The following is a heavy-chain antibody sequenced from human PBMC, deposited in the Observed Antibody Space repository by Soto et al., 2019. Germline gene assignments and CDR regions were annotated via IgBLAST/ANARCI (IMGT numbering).Heavy chain of an antibody. CDR2: ISYDGISE. D-gene: IGHD4-17*01. V-gene: IGHV3-30-3*01. Sequence: LRLSCAASGFTFSGYVMHWVRQAPGKGLEWVAVISYDGISEYYTDSVKGRFTISRDNSKNTVSLQMNSLRADDTAVYYCARDSVRDYLYYYYGMDVWGQGTTVTGSS. J-gene: IGHJ6*02. CDR3: ARDSVRDYLYYYYGMDV. CDR1: GFTFSGYV.